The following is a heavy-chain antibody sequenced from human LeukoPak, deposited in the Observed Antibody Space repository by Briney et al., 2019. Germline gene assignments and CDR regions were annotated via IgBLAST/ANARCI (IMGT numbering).Heavy chain of an antibody. CDR2: IYYSGST. J-gene: IGHJ4*02. CDR3: ARDKKGTSCYDY. V-gene: IGHV4-59*01. Sequence: SETLSLTCTVSGGSISSYYWSWIRQSPGKGLEWIGFIYYSGSTTYNPSLKSRVTISVDTSKNQFSLKLSSVTAADTAVYYCARDKKGTSCYDYWGQETLVTVSS. CDR1: GGSISSYY. D-gene: IGHD2-2*01.